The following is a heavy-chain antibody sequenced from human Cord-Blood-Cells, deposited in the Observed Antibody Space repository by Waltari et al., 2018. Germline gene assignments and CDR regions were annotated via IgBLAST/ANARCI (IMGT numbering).Heavy chain of an antibody. CDR3: AREGAGTHAFDI. CDR1: GGTFSSYA. CDR2: IIPILGTA. D-gene: IGHD1-1*01. J-gene: IGHJ3*02. V-gene: IGHV1-69*01. Sequence: QVQLVQSGAEVKKPGSSVKVSCKASGGTFSSYAISCVRQAPGQGLEWMGGIIPILGTANYAQKCQGRVTITADESTSTAYMELSSLRSEDTAVYYCAREGAGTHAFDIWGQGTWSPSLQ.